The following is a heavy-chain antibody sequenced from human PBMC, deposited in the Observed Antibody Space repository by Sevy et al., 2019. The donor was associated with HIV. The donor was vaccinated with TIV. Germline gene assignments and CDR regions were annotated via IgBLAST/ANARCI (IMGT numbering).Heavy chain of an antibody. Sequence: ASVKVSCKVSGKTLSQLSMHWVRQAPGKGLEWLGTFDPEDGETRYAQKLQGRVTMTEDTSTDTAYMELRSLRSDDTAVYYCARSPSGSQGPGQYFQHWGQGTLVTVSS. CDR2: FDPEDGET. CDR1: GKTLSQLS. J-gene: IGHJ1*01. CDR3: ARSPSGSQGPGQYFQH. V-gene: IGHV1-24*01. D-gene: IGHD1-26*01.